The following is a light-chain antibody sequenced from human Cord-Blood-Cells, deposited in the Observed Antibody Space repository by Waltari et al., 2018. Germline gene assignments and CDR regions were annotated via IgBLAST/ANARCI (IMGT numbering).Light chain of an antibody. CDR2: EVS. J-gene: IGLJ2*01. V-gene: IGLV2-8*01. Sequence: QSALTQPPSASGSPGQSVTISCTGTSSDVGGYNYVSWYQQHPGKAPKLMIYEVSRRPSGVPDRFAGSKSGNTASLTVSVLQAEDGGDYYCSSYASSNSLVFGGGTELTV. CDR1: SSDVGGYNY. CDR3: SSYASSNSLV.